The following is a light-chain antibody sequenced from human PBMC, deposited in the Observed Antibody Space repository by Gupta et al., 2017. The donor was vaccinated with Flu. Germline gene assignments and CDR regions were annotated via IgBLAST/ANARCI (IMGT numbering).Light chain of an antibody. Sequence: QSALTQPASVSGSPSQSITIPCTATTSDVGSYNFVSWYQQHPGKVPILIIYEGSNRTAWASNRFSGSKAGNTASPTISGLEAEDDADYYCCSYANIVMWVFGGGTKLTVL. CDR3: CSYANIVMWV. J-gene: IGLJ3*02. V-gene: IGLV2-14*02. CDR1: TSDVGSYNF. CDR2: EGS.